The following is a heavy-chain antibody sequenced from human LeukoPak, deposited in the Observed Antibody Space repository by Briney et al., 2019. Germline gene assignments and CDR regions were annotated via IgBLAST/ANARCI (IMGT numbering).Heavy chain of an antibody. CDR2: IYPGDSDT. CDR3: ARVGNPGIYYHYYYMDV. Sequence: GESLKISCKGSGYSFTSYWIGWVRQMPGKGLEWMGIIYPGDSDTRYSPSFQGQVTISADKSISTAYLQWSSLKASDTAMYYCARVGNPGIYYHYYYMDVWGKGTTVTVSS. CDR1: GYSFTSYW. D-gene: IGHD1-14*01. V-gene: IGHV5-51*01. J-gene: IGHJ6*03.